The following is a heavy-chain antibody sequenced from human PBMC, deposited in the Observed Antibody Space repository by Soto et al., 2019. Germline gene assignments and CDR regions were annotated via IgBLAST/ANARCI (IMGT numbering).Heavy chain of an antibody. CDR3: TRVPPVTIFGVGPGGY. Sequence: PGGSLRLSCTASGFTSGDYAMSWFRQAPGKGLEWVGFIRSKAYGGTTEYAASVKGRFTISRDDSKSIAYLQMNSLKTEDTAVYYCTRVPPVTIFGVGPGGYWGQGTLVTVSS. V-gene: IGHV3-49*03. CDR2: IRSKAYGGTT. D-gene: IGHD3-3*01. CDR1: GFTSGDYA. J-gene: IGHJ4*02.